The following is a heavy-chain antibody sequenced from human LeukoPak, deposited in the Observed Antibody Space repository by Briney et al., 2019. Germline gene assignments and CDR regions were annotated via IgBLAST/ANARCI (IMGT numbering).Heavy chain of an antibody. CDR1: GFTFSSYW. CDR2: INEDGSST. V-gene: IGHV3-74*01. Sequence: GGSLRLSCAASGFTFSSYWMHWVRQVPGKGLVWVSRINEDGSSTSYADSVKGRFTISRDNAKNTLYLQMNSLRAEDTAVYYCTKDLTGKYDYWGQGTLVTVSS. CDR3: TKDLTGKYDY. J-gene: IGHJ4*02. D-gene: IGHD1-20*01.